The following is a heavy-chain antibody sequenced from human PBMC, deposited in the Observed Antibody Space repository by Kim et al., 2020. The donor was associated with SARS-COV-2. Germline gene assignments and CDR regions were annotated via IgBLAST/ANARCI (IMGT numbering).Heavy chain of an antibody. J-gene: IGHJ4*02. V-gene: IGHV5-10-1*01. D-gene: IGHD3-10*01. CDR3: ARLISPIMVFDF. CDR1: GYSFTSFW. Sequence: GESLKISCKGSGYSFTSFWITWVRQMPGKGLEWVGRIDPSDSYINYSPSFQGHVTISADKSISTAYLQWRSLKASDTAIYYCARLISPIMVFDFWGQGTLVTVSS. CDR2: IDPSDSYI.